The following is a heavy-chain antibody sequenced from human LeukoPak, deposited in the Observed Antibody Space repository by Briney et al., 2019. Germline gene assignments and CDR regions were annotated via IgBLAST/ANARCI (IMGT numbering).Heavy chain of an antibody. Sequence: GGSLRLSCAASGFTFSSYSMNWVRQAPGKGLEWVSSISSSSSYIYYADSVKGRFTISRDNAKNSLYLQMNSLRAEDTAVYYCAREGRYSSSWYYFDYWGQGTLVTVPS. CDR1: GFTFSSYS. CDR2: ISSSSSYI. V-gene: IGHV3-21*01. D-gene: IGHD6-13*01. CDR3: AREGRYSSSWYYFDY. J-gene: IGHJ4*02.